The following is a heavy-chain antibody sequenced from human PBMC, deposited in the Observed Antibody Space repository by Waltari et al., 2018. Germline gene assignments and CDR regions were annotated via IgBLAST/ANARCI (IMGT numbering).Heavy chain of an antibody. CDR1: GGSISSSSYY. CDR3: ASQNVGATTYSYYYYMDD. J-gene: IGHJ6*03. V-gene: IGHV4-39*07. Sequence: QLQLQESGPGLVKPSETLSLTCTVSGGSISSSSYYGGWIRHPAGKGLEWSGSSHYSGGDYYTPSLQSRVTLSVDTSKDQFSLKLSSVTAADTAVYYCASQNVGATTYSYYYYMDDWGKATTVTISS. D-gene: IGHD1-26*01. CDR2: SHYSGGD.